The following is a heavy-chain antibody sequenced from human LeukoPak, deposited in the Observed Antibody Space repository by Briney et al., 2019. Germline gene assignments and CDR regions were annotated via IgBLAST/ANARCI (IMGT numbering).Heavy chain of an antibody. CDR3: AKDGSGTPFDY. J-gene: IGHJ4*02. Sequence: GGSLRLSCAAPGFTFSSCAMSWVRQAPGKGLEWVSAISGSGGSTYYADSVKGRFTISRDNSKNTLYLQMNSLRAEDTAVYYCAKDGSGTPFDYWGQGTLVTVSS. CDR1: GFTFSSCA. V-gene: IGHV3-23*01. CDR2: ISGSGGST. D-gene: IGHD3-10*01.